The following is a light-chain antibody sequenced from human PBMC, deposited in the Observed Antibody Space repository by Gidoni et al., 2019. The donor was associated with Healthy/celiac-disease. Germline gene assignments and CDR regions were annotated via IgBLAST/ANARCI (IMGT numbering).Light chain of an antibody. CDR1: QSISSY. J-gene: IGKJ1*01. V-gene: IGKV1-39*01. CDR2: AAS. CDR3: QQSYSTPWT. Sequence: SSLSASVGDRVTITCRASQSISSYLNWYQQKPGKAPKLLIYAASSLQSGVPSRFSGSGSGTDFTLTISSLQPEDFATYYCQQSYSTPWTFGQGTKVEIK.